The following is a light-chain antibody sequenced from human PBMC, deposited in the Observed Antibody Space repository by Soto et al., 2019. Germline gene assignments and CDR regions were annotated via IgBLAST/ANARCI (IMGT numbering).Light chain of an antibody. J-gene: IGKJ1*01. CDR2: DAS. CDR1: QSVSSY. V-gene: IGKV3-11*01. Sequence: EIVLTQSPATLSLSPGERATLSCRASQSVSSYLAWYQQKPGQAPRLLIYDASNRATGIPARFSGSGSWTDFTLTISSLEPEDFAVYYCQQRSNWLWTFGQGTKVDI. CDR3: QQRSNWLWT.